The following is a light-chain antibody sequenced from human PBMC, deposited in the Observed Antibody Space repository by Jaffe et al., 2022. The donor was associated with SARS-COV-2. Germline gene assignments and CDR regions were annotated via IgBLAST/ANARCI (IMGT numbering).Light chain of an antibody. CDR3: QQYDAWPPYT. CDR1: QSVNSN. CDR2: GAS. J-gene: IGKJ2*01. Sequence: EVVLTQSPATLSVSPGERATLSCRASQSVNSNLAWYQQKPGQAPRLLIYGASTRATGIPARFSGSGSGTEFSLTISSLLSEDFAVYYCQQYDAWPPYTFGQGTKLEIK. V-gene: IGKV3-15*01.